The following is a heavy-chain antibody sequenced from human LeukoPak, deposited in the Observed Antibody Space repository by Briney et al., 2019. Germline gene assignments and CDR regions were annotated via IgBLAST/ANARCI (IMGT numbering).Heavy chain of an antibody. J-gene: IGHJ6*03. CDR3: AKESIGGAEDYYYYYYMDV. Sequence: GGSLRLSCAASGFTFDDYAMHWVRQAPGKGLEWVSGISWDGGSIGYADSVKGRFTISRDNAKNSLYLQMNSLRAEDTALYYCAKESIGGAEDYYYYYYMDVWGKGTTVTVSS. CDR2: ISWDGGSI. D-gene: IGHD3-16*01. V-gene: IGHV3-9*01. CDR1: GFTFDDYA.